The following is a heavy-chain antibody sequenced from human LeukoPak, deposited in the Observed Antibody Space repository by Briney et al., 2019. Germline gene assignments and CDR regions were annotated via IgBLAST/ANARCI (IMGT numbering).Heavy chain of an antibody. D-gene: IGHD1-26*01. CDR1: GGSFSGYY. Sequence: PSETLSLTCAVYGGSFSGYYWSWIRQPPGKGLEWIGEINHSGSTNYNPSLKSRVTISVDTSKNQFSLKLSSVTAADTAVYYCARDESGSDAFDIWGRGTMVTVSS. CDR3: ARDESGSDAFDI. V-gene: IGHV4-34*01. CDR2: INHSGST. J-gene: IGHJ3*02.